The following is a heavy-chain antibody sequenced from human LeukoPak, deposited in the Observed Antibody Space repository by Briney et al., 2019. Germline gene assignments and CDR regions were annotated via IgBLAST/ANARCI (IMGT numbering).Heavy chain of an antibody. Sequence: PSETLSLTCSVSGGSMYSSTYYWGWIRQPPGKGLEWIGTIYYSGSTYYNPSLKSRVTISVDTSKNQFSLKLNSGTAADTAVYYCARQSGYDYHYVSRRYNWFDPWGQGTLVTVSS. CDR1: GGSMYSSTYY. CDR2: IYYSGST. J-gene: IGHJ5*02. CDR3: ARQSGYDYHYVSRRYNWFDP. D-gene: IGHD5-12*01. V-gene: IGHV4-39*01.